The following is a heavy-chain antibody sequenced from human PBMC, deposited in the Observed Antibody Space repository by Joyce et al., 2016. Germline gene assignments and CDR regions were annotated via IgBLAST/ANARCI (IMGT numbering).Heavy chain of an antibody. V-gene: IGHV3-7*03. J-gene: IGHJ4*02. CDR2: IKKDGSER. CDR3: ASPGTRY. Sequence: GSRDVSCAASGFTVRSYWMSGVRQAPGKGLEWVANIKKDGSERYYVDSVKGRFTISRDNTKNSLYLQMNSLRVEDTAVYYCASPGTRYWGQGTLVTVSS. CDR1: GFTVRSYW. D-gene: IGHD1-14*01.